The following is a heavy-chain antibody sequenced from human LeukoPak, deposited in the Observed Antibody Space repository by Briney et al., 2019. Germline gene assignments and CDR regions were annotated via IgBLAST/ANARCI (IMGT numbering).Heavy chain of an antibody. CDR1: GGSFSGYC. CDR3: AREGSYPAFDI. V-gene: IGHV4-34*01. D-gene: IGHD3-10*01. Sequence: PSETLSLTCAVYGGSFSGYCWSWIRQPPGKGLEWIGEINHSGSTNYNPSLKSRVTISVDTSKNQFSLKLSSVTAADTAVYYCAREGSYPAFDIWGQGTMDTVSS. CDR2: INHSGST. J-gene: IGHJ3*02.